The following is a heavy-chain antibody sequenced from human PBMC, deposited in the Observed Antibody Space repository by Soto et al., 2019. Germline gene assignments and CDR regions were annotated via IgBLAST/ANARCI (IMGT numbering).Heavy chain of an antibody. CDR3: ARRGSSAGRAYYYYYGMDV. V-gene: IGHV3-53*01. Sequence: EVQLVESGGGLIQPGGSLRLSCAASGFTVSRNYMSWVRQAPGKGLEWVSVIYSGGSTYYADSVKGRFTISRDNSKNTLNLQMYSLRAEDTAVYYCARRGSSAGRAYYYYYGMDVWGQGTTVTVSS. CDR2: IYSGGST. D-gene: IGHD3-16*01. CDR1: GFTVSRNY. J-gene: IGHJ6*02.